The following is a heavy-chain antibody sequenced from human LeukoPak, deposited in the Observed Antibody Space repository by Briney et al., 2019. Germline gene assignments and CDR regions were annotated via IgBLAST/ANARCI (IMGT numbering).Heavy chain of an antibody. CDR1: GGTFSSYA. CDR3: ARTVVVKNLTFDP. D-gene: IGHD3-22*01. Sequence: SVKVSCKASGGTFSSYAISWVRQAPGQGLEWMGGIIPIFGTANYAQKFQGRVTITADKSTSTAYMELSSLRSEGTAVYYCARTVVVKNLTFDPWGQGTLVTVSS. CDR2: IIPIFGTA. V-gene: IGHV1-69*06. J-gene: IGHJ5*02.